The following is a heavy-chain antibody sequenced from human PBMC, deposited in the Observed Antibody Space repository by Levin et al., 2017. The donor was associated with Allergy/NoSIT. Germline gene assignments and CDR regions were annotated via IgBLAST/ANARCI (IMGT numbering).Heavy chain of an antibody. CDR2: INHSGST. J-gene: IGHJ4*02. CDR3: ASEYSSSSEGLH. CDR1: GGSFSGYY. V-gene: IGHV4-34*01. Sequence: SSETLSLTCAVYGGSFSGYYWSWIRQPPGKGLEWIGEINHSGSTNYNPSLKSRVTISVDTSKNQFSLKLSSVTAADTAVYYCASEYSSSSEGLHWGQGTLVTVSS. D-gene: IGHD6-6*01.